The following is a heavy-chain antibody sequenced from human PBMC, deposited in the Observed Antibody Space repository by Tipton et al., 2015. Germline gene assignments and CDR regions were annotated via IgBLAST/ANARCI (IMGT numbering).Heavy chain of an antibody. D-gene: IGHD6-13*01. CDR1: GFTLSSCA. Sequence: GSLRLSCVASGFTLSSCAMSWVRQAPGKGLEWVSTLSGSGGSTYYADSVKGRFTISRDNAKNSLYLQMNSLRAEDTAVYYCARLGPIAAAGSSGMDVWGQGTTVTVSS. J-gene: IGHJ6*02. V-gene: IGHV3-23*01. CDR2: LSGSGGST. CDR3: ARLGPIAAAGSSGMDV.